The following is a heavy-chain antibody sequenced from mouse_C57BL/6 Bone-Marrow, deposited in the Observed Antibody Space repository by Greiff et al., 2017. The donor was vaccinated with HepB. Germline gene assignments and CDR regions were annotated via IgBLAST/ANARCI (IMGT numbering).Heavy chain of an antibody. CDR1: GFTLSSFG. CDR2: ISSGGTTI. J-gene: IGHJ4*01. V-gene: IGHV5-17*02. CDR3: AKYGNYVGDAMDN. D-gene: IGHD2-10*02. Sequence: EVHLVESGGGLVQPGGSRKLSCAVSGFTLSSFGIHWVRQAPEKGLEWVAYISSGGTTIYYADTVKGRFTISRDNPRNTLFLQMTSLRSEDTAMYDFAKYGNYVGDAMDNWGQGTSVTVSS.